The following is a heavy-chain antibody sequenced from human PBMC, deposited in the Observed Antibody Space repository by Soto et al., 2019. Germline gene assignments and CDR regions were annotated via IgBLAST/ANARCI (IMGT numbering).Heavy chain of an antibody. CDR1: GFVFTDYQ. CDR3: AREIGGTAPDF. CDR2: TPD. V-gene: IGHV3-30-3*01. Sequence: GGSLRLSCVASGFVFTDYQMHWVRQAPGKGLEWVGTPDHCAEFVEGRFTISRNNSKNTLYLQMTNLRPEDTAVYFCAREIGGTAPDFWGQGTMVTVSS. D-gene: IGHD2-21*02. J-gene: IGHJ4*02.